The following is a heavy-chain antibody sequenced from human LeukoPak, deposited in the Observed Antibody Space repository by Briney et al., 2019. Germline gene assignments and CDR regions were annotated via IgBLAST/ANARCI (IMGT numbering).Heavy chain of an antibody. CDR3: TRDSGTYNWLDP. CDR1: GFTFSGSA. J-gene: IGHJ5*02. V-gene: IGHV3-73*01. Sequence: SGGSLRLSCAVSGFTFSGSAIHWVRQSSGKGLEWVGHIDKKDNFYATTSAASVTGRFTISRDDSKNTAYLQMNSLKTEDTALYYCTRDSGTYNWLDPWGQGTLVTVSS. CDR2: IDKKDNFYAT. D-gene: IGHD1-26*01.